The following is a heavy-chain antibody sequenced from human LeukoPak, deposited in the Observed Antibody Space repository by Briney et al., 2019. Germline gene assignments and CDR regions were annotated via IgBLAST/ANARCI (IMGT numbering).Heavy chain of an antibody. CDR3: ARDSLLWFGELSGHGMDV. CDR2: IYTSGST. CDR1: GGSISSYY. V-gene: IGHV4-4*07. J-gene: IGHJ6*02. D-gene: IGHD3-10*01. Sequence: SETLSLTCTVSGGSISSYYWSWIRQPAGKGLEWIGRIYTSGSTNYNPSLKSRVTMSVDTSKNQFSLKLSSVTAADTAVYYCARDSLLWFGELSGHGMDVWGQGTTVTVSS.